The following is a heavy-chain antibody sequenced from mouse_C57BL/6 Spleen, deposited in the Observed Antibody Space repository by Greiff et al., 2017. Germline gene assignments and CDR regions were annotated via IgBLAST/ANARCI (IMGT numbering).Heavy chain of an antibody. V-gene: IGHV5-4*01. CDR1: GFTFSSYA. Sequence: EVMLVESGGGLVKPGGSLKLSCAASGFTFSSYAMSWVRQTPEKRLEWVATISDGGSYTYYPDNVKGRFTISRDNAKNNLYLQMSHLKSEDTAMYYCARDFDGYYGKVGYFDYWGQGTTLTVSS. J-gene: IGHJ2*01. CDR3: ARDFDGYYGKVGYFDY. CDR2: ISDGGSYT. D-gene: IGHD2-3*01.